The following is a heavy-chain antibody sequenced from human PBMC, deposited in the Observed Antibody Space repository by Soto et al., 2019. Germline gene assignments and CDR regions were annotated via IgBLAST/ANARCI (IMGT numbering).Heavy chain of an antibody. CDR1: GFTFSNYA. J-gene: IGHJ4*02. CDR3: PSLTSGWFFAY. Sequence: EVQLLESGGGLVQPGGSLRLSCAASGFTFSNYAMNWVRQAPGKGLEWVSVISGSGGSTYYADSVKGRFTISRDNSKNACYLKRNGLRAEDTALFSWPSLTSGWFFAYWGQGTLFTFPS. CDR2: ISGSGGST. D-gene: IGHD6-19*01. V-gene: IGHV3-23*01.